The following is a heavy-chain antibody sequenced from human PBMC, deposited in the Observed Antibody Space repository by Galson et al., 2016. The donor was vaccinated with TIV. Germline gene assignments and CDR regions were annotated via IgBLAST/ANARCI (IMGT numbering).Heavy chain of an antibody. D-gene: IGHD2-8*01. CDR3: VRSQLVIPAGLVY. J-gene: IGHJ4*02. V-gene: IGHV3-11*01. CDR2: ISGSGTTI. CDR1: GFALTGYY. Sequence: SLRLSCAASGFALTGYYMGWVRQAPGKGLEWLAYISGSGTTIHYADSVRGRFTISRDTAWNSILLQMNSLTTEDTAMYYCVRSQLVIPAGLVYWGQGTLVTVS.